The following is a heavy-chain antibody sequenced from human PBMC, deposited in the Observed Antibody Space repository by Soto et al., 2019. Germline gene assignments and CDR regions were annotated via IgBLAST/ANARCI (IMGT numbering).Heavy chain of an antibody. CDR1: GFTFTSSA. Sequence: QMQLVQSGPEVKKPGTSVKVSCKASGFTFTSSAVQWVRQARGQRLEWIGWIVVGSGNTNYAQKFQERVTITRDMSTSTAYMELSSLRSEDTAVYYCAADRTYCVGECYVDWGQGTLVTVSS. CDR3: AADRTYCVGECYVD. CDR2: IVVGSGNT. V-gene: IGHV1-58*01. J-gene: IGHJ4*02. D-gene: IGHD2-21*01.